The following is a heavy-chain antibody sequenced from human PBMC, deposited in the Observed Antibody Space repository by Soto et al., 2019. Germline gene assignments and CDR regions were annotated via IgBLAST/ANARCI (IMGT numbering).Heavy chain of an antibody. CDR2: VYYTGGT. CDR3: VRQGIGHLHRLVDV. CDR1: SGPSSSHN. J-gene: IGHJ6*02. V-gene: IGHV4-59*08. Sequence: QVELQQSGPRLVKPSETLSLTCSVSSGPSSSHNWGWIRQSPGRGLEWIGYVYYTGGTSYNPALRSRVTITADTSTNHNSLTLSSVTAADTAFYYCVRQGIGHLHRLVDVWGQGTTVSVSS. D-gene: IGHD3-10*01.